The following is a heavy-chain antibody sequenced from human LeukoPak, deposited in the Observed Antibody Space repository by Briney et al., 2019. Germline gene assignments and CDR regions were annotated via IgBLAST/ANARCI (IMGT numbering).Heavy chain of an antibody. CDR2: ISWNSGSI. CDR1: GFTFDDYA. CDR3: ATDLG. V-gene: IGHV3-9*01. D-gene: IGHD4-17*01. J-gene: IGHJ4*02. Sequence: GGSLRLSCAASGFTFDDYAMHWVRQAPGKGLEWVSGISWNSGSIGYADSVKGRFTISRDNAKNSLYLQMNSLRAEDTAVYYCATDLGWGQGTLVTVSS.